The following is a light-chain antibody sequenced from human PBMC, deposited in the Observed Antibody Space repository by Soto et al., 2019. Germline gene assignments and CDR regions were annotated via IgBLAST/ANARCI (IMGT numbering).Light chain of an antibody. J-gene: IGKJ3*01. V-gene: IGKV1-33*01. Sequence: DIQMTQSPSSLSASVGDRVTITCQASQDISNYLNWYQQKPGKAPKLLIYDASNLETGVPSRFSGSGSVTDFTFAISSLQPEDIATYYCQQYDNLLEITFGPGTKVDIK. CDR1: QDISNY. CDR2: DAS. CDR3: QQYDNLLEIT.